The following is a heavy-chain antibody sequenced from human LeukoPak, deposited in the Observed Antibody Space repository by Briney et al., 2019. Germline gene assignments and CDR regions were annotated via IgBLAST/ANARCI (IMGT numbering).Heavy chain of an antibody. CDR2: ISGSGGST. D-gene: IGHD3-10*01. J-gene: IGHJ4*02. V-gene: IGHV3-23*01. CDR3: ALLMGVGRYFDY. CDR1: GFTFSSYA. Sequence: GGSLRLSCAASGFTFSSYAMSWVRQAPGKGLEWVSAISGSGGSTYYADSVKGRFTISRDNSKNTLYLQMKSLRAEDTAVYYCALLMGVGRYFDYWGQGTLVTVSS.